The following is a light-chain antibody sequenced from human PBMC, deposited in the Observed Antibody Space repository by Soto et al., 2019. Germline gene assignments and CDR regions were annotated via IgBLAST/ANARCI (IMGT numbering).Light chain of an antibody. CDR3: QQYDNDSWT. J-gene: IGKJ1*01. V-gene: IGKV1-5*03. CDR2: KAS. CDR1: QSVSSW. Sequence: DIQMTQSPSTLSASVGDRVIITCRASQSVSSWLAWYQQKPGKAPNLLIYKASILKSGVPSRFSGSGSGTEFTPTISSLQPDDFATDYCQQYDNDSWTFGQGTKVEIK.